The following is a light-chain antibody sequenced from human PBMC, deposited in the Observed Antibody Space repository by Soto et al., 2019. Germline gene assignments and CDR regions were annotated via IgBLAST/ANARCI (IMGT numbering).Light chain of an antibody. CDR2: DAS. V-gene: IGKV1-5*01. J-gene: IGKJ1*01. Sequence: DIQMTQSPSTLSASVGDRVSITCRASQTINSWLAWYQQKPGKAPKVLIFDASSLKPGVPSRFSGSGSGTEFTLTISNLQPDDFATYYCQQYDSYSSGQFGQGTKV. CDR3: QQYDSYSSGQ. CDR1: QTINSW.